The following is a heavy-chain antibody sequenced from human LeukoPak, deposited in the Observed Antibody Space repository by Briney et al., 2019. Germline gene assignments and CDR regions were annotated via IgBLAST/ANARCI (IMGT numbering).Heavy chain of an antibody. V-gene: IGHV4-39*07. CDR1: GGSISSSSYY. CDR2: IYYSGST. CDR3: ARGPNWAWFDP. D-gene: IGHD3-16*01. J-gene: IGHJ5*02. Sequence: SETLSLTCTVSGGSISSSSYYWGWIRQPPGKGLEWIGSIYYSGSTYYNPSLKSRVTISVDTSKNQFSLKLRSVTAADTAVYYWARGPNWAWFDPWGQGTLVTVSS.